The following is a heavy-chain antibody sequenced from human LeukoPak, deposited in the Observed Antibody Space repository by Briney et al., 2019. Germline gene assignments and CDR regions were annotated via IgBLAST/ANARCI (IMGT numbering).Heavy chain of an antibody. CDR3: ARDRIKSGSYYFDY. CDR1: AFTFSDYS. J-gene: IGHJ4*02. D-gene: IGHD1-26*01. V-gene: IGHV3-48*01. Sequence: GGSLRLSCAAPAFTFSDYSMNWVRQAPGKGLEWISYISGRSSTIYYADSVKGRFTISRDNAKNSMYLQMNSLRAEDTAVYYCARDRIKSGSYYFDYWGQGTLVTVSS. CDR2: ISGRSSTI.